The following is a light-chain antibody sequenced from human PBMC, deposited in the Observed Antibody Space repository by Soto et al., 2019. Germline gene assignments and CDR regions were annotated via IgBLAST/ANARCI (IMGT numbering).Light chain of an antibody. Sequence: QSVLTQPASVSGSPGQSITISCTGTSSDVGGYNYVSWYQQHPGKAPKLMIYDVSNRPLGVSNRFSGSKSGNTDSLTISGLQAEDEADYYCSSYTSSSTLLYVFGTGTKLTVL. V-gene: IGLV2-14*01. CDR1: SSDVGGYNY. CDR2: DVS. J-gene: IGLJ1*01. CDR3: SSYTSSSTLLYV.